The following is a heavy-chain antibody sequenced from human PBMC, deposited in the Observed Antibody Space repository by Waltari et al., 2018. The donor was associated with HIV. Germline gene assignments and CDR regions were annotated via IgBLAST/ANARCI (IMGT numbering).Heavy chain of an antibody. CDR1: GFTFRNYW. D-gene: IGHD6-19*01. V-gene: IGHV3-7*01. Sequence: LVESGGGLVQPGGSVRLSCVASGFTFRNYWMNWVRRAPGQGLEWVANIKQDGSEKHYVQSLKGRFTISRDNANNSLYLQMDSLRGNDTGIYYCARGDTSGWFQDNYYGMDVWGQGTTVTVSS. CDR2: IKQDGSEK. J-gene: IGHJ6*02. CDR3: ARGDTSGWFQDNYYGMDV.